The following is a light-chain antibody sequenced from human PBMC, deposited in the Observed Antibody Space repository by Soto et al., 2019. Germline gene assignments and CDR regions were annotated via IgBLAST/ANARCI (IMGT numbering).Light chain of an antibody. J-gene: IGLJ1*01. CDR3: VSFAGGTYV. V-gene: IGLV2-8*01. CDR1: SSDVGRYIF. CDR2: DVN. Sequence: QSVLTQPPCASGSPGQSVTISCTGTSSDVGRYIFVSWFQQHPGKAPKLILYDVNKRPSGVPDRFSGSKSGNTASLTVFGLQAEDEADYYCVSFAGGTYVFGTGTKVTLL.